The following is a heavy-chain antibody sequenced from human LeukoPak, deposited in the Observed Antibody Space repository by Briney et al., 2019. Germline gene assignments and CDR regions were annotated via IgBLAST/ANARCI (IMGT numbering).Heavy chain of an antibody. CDR1: GFTFTKYW. J-gene: IGHJ3*02. V-gene: IGHV3-7*01. D-gene: IGHD3-22*01. Sequence: PGWSLRLSCADSGFTFTKYWMTWVRQAPGKGLEWVGNMKQDGSDKNYMDSVKGRFTISRDNTKNSVYLQMSSLRAEDTAVYYCAREGPSHSSAAFDIWGQGTMVTVSS. CDR3: AREGPSHSSAAFDI. CDR2: MKQDGSDK.